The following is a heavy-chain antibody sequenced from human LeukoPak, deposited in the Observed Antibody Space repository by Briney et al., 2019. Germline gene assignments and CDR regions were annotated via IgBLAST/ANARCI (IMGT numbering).Heavy chain of an antibody. D-gene: IGHD4-17*01. CDR2: ISYDGSNR. CDR3: ARGPYGDS. CDR1: GLTFSNYA. J-gene: IGHJ4*02. V-gene: IGHV3-30-3*01. Sequence: PGRPLRLSCAASGLTFSNYAMYWVQQAPGKGLEWVAVISYDGSNRYYADSVKGRFTISRDNSKNTLYLQMTSLRVEDTAVYYCARGPYGDSWGQGTPVTVSS.